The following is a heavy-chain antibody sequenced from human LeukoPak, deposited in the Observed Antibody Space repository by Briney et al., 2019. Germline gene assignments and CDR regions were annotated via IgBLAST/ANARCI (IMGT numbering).Heavy chain of an antibody. J-gene: IGHJ3*02. CDR2: INPNSGNT. D-gene: IGHD6-19*01. Sequence: ASVKVSCKPSGYTFTSYDINGVRQAAGQGLEWMGWINPNSGNTGYAQKFQGRVTMTRNTSISTAYMELSSLRSEDTAVYYCARGRQQWLAYAFDIWGQGTMVTVSS. CDR3: ARGRQQWLAYAFDI. V-gene: IGHV1-8*01. CDR1: GYTFTSYD.